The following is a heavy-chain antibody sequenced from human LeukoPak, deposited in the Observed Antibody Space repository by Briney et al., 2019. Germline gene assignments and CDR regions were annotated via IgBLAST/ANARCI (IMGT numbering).Heavy chain of an antibody. V-gene: IGHV4-39*02. Sequence: SETQSLTCTVSGGSITSSSYYWGWIRQPPGKGLEWIGSIYYSGSPYYNPSLKSRVTMSVDTSNNQFSLKLSSVTAADTAVYYCAREAGYGDYGGWFDPWGQGTLVTVSS. CDR3: AREAGYGDYGGWFDP. D-gene: IGHD4-17*01. J-gene: IGHJ5*02. CDR1: GGSITSSSYY. CDR2: IYYSGSP.